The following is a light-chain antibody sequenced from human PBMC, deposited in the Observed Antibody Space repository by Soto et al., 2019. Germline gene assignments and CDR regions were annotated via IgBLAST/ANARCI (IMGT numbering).Light chain of an antibody. Sequence: QSVLTQPASVSGSPGQSVAIYCTGSGSDVGGYNYVSWYQQHTGKAPKLIIYRVSHRPSGVSTRFSASRSAYTASLTISGLQAEDEADYYCSSFTSNYFYVFGPGTKVAVL. CDR1: GSDVGGYNY. CDR3: SSFTSNYFYV. V-gene: IGLV2-14*01. J-gene: IGLJ1*01. CDR2: RVS.